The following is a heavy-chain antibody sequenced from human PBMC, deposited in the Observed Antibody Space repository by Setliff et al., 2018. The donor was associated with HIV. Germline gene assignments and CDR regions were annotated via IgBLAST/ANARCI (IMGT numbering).Heavy chain of an antibody. Sequence: SETLSLTCTVSGGSITSGSDYWSWIRQPAGEGLEWIGHIHVSGTTNYNPSLKSRVTISIDTSKHQFSLKLTSVTAADTAMYFCARLGHYDSSGYYSALYFDSWGQGTLVTVSS. J-gene: IGHJ4*02. CDR1: GGSITSGSDY. CDR2: IHVSGTT. CDR3: ARLGHYDSSGYYSALYFDS. V-gene: IGHV4-61*09. D-gene: IGHD3-22*01.